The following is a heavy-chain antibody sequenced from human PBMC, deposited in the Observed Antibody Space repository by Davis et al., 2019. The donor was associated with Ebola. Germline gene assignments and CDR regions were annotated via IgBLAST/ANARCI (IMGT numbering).Heavy chain of an antibody. Sequence: GESLKISCAASGFTFSSYAMHWVRQAPGKGLEWVANIKQDGSEKYYVDSVKGRFTISRDNAKNSLYLQMNSLRAEDTAVYYCARALTIFGVVRGFDPWGQGTLVTVSS. V-gene: IGHV3-7*01. CDR2: IKQDGSEK. CDR1: GFTFSSYA. J-gene: IGHJ5*02. CDR3: ARALTIFGVVRGFDP. D-gene: IGHD3-3*01.